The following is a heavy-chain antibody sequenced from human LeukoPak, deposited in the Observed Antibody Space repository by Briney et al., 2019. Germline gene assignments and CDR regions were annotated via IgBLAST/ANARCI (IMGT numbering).Heavy chain of an antibody. CDR1: GFTFSSSW. Sequence: PGGSLRLSCAASGFTFSSSWMHWVRQDPGKGLVWVSRINSDGSSTSYADSVKGRFTISRDNAKNTLYLQMNSLRAEDTAVYYCARDPKLLWFGELLQDNWFDPWGQGTLVTVSS. CDR2: INSDGSST. V-gene: IGHV3-74*01. CDR3: ARDPKLLWFGELLQDNWFDP. J-gene: IGHJ5*02. D-gene: IGHD3-10*01.